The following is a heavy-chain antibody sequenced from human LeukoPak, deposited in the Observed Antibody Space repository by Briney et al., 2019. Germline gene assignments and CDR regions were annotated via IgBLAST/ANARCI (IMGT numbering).Heavy chain of an antibody. D-gene: IGHD3-9*01. CDR1: GGSISSYH. CDR3: AREARVTYDILTGYFDH. J-gene: IGHJ4*02. Sequence: SETLFLTCTGSGGSISSYHWSWIRQPPGKGLEWIGYIYYSGSTNYNPSLKSRVTISVDTSKNQFSLKLSSVTAADTAVYYCAREARVTYDILTGYFDHWGQGTLVTVSS. CDR2: IYYSGST. V-gene: IGHV4-59*01.